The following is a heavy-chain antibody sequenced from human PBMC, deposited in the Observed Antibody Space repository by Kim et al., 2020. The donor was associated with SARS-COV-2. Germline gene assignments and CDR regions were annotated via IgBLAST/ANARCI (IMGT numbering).Heavy chain of an antibody. CDR3: ARAPWGVLTGQQLVVVLWFDP. Sequence: ASVKVSCKASGYTFTSYAMNWVRQAPGQGLEWMGWINTNTGNPTYAQGFTGRFVFSLDTSVSTAYLQISSLKAEDTAVYYCARAPWGVLTGQQLVVVLWFDPWGQGTLVTVSS. CDR2: INTNTGNP. V-gene: IGHV7-4-1*02. J-gene: IGHJ5*02. D-gene: IGHD6-13*01. CDR1: GYTFTSYA.